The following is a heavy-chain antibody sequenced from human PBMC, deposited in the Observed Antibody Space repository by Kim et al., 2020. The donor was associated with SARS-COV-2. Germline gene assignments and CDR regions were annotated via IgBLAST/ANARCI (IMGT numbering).Heavy chain of an antibody. CDR1: GFTFSNAW. V-gene: IGHV3-15*01. CDR3: TTDPASRYCSSTSCYTFDY. D-gene: IGHD2-2*02. Sequence: GGSLRLSCAASGFTFSNAWMSWVRQAPGNGLEWVGRIKSKTDGGTTDYAAPVKGRFTISRDDSKNTLYLQMNSLKTEDTAVYYCTTDPASRYCSSTSCYTFDYWGQGTLVTVSS. J-gene: IGHJ4*02. CDR2: IKSKTDGGTT.